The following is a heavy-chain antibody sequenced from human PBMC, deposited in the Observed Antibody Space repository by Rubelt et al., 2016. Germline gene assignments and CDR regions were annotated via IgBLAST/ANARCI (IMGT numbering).Heavy chain of an antibody. CDR1: GYNFTTYW. D-gene: IGHD6-13*01. Sequence: EVQLVQSGAEVKKPGESLRISCKGSGYNFTTYWISWVRQTPGKGLEWMGRIDPSDSYINYSPSSQVHVTISDDKSISTAYLQWSSLKASDTAMYYCGRGNSWYPLWGQGTLVTVSS. CDR2: IDPSDSYI. J-gene: IGHJ4*02. CDR3: GRGNSWYPL. V-gene: IGHV5-10-1*03.